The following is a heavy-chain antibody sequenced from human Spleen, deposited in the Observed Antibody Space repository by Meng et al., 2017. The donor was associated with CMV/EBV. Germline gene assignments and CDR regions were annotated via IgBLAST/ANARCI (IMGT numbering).Heavy chain of an antibody. D-gene: IGHD3-16*01. Sequence: SVKVSCKASGYTFTGYYMHWVRQAPGQGLEWMGGIIPILGLSTYAQRFQGRVTITADKSTGTGYMEVPSLRFDDTAVYYCVTYQYDSGWTEDSWGQGTLVTVS. CDR2: IIPILGLS. CDR1: GYTFTGYY. J-gene: IGHJ4*02. V-gene: IGHV1-69*10. CDR3: VTYQYDSGWTEDS.